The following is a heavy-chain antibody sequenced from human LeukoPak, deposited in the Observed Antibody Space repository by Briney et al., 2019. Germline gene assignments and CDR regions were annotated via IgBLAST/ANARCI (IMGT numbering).Heavy chain of an antibody. CDR2: IKQDGSEK. Sequence: GGSLRLSCAAPGFTFSSYWMTWVRQAPGKGLEWVANIKQDGSEKYYVDSVKGRFTISRDNAKNSLFLQMNSLRAEDTGVYYCARAPSEIGGYYPEYFRHWGQGTLVTVSS. D-gene: IGHD3-22*01. J-gene: IGHJ1*01. CDR3: ARAPSEIGGYYPEYFRH. V-gene: IGHV3-7*01. CDR1: GFTFSSYW.